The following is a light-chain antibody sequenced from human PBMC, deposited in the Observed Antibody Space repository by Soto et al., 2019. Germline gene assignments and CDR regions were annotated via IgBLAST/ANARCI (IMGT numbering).Light chain of an antibody. CDR3: QQYGSSPWT. CDR1: QSVSSSY. V-gene: IGKV3-20*01. Sequence: EIVLTQSPGTLSLSPGERATLSCRASQSVSSSYLAWYQQKPGQAPRLLSYGASSRATGIPDMFSGSGSGTDFTLTISRLEPEDFAVYYCQQYGSSPWTFGQGTKVDIK. CDR2: GAS. J-gene: IGKJ1*01.